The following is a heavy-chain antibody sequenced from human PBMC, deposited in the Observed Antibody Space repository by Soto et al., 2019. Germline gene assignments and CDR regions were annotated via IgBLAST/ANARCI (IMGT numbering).Heavy chain of an antibody. D-gene: IGHD3-3*01. CDR1: GFTFSSYC. Sequence: XGSLRLSCAASGFTFSSYCMSGVRQAPGKGLEWVANIKQDGSEKYYVDSVKGRFTISRDNAKNSLYLQMNSLRAEDTAVYYRARDYDFWSGYIQVDGMDVWGQGTTVTVSS. CDR3: ARDYDFWSGYIQVDGMDV. J-gene: IGHJ6*02. V-gene: IGHV3-7*03. CDR2: IKQDGSEK.